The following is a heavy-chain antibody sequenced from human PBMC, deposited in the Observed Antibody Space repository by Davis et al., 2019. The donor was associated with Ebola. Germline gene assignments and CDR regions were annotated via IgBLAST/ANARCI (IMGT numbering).Heavy chain of an antibody. V-gene: IGHV4-59*08. J-gene: IGHJ3*02. Sequence: SETLSLTCAVYGGSFSSYYWSWIRQPPGKGLEWIGYIYYSGSTNYNPSLKSRVTISVDTSKNQFSLKLSSVTAADTAVYYCARHHNWNRVRAFDIWGQGTTVTVSS. D-gene: IGHD1-20*01. CDR3: ARHHNWNRVRAFDI. CDR1: GGSFSSYY. CDR2: IYYSGST.